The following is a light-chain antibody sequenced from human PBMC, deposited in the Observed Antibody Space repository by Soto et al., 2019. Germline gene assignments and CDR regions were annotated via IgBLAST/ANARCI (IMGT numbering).Light chain of an antibody. CDR1: SGHSIYI. V-gene: IGLV4-60*02. CDR3: ETWDWNTWV. Sequence: QSVLTQSSSASASLGSSVKLTCTLSSGHSIYIIAWHQQQPGKAPRFLMKLEGSGSYNKGSGVPDRFSGSSFGADRYLTISNLQFEDEADYYCETWDWNTWVFGGGTKLTVL. J-gene: IGLJ3*02. CDR2: LEGSGSY.